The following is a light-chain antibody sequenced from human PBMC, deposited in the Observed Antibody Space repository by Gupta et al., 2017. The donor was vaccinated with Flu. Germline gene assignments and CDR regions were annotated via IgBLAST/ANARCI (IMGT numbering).Light chain of an antibody. V-gene: IGKV3-20*01. CDR1: QSVSSSY. CDR2: GAS. Sequence: DIVLTQSPGTQSLSPGARATLSCRASQSVSSSYLAWYQQKPGQAPRLLIYGASSRATGIPDRFSGSGSGTDFTLTISRREPEDFAVYYCQQHSSSPLAFGRGTKVDIK. CDR3: QQHSSSPLA. J-gene: IGKJ3*01.